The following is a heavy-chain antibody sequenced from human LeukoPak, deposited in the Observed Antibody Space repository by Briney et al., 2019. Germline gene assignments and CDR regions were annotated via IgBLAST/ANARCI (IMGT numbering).Heavy chain of an antibody. D-gene: IGHD6-13*01. V-gene: IGHV3-21*01. CDR3: ASQGGSSPDY. J-gene: IGHJ4*02. CDR2: ISRSSSYI. CDR1: GFTFSSYS. Sequence: PGGSLRLSCAASGFTFSSYSMNWVPQAPGKGLEWVSSISRSSSYIYYADSVKGRFTISRANAKNSLYLQMNSPRAEDTAVYYCASQGGSSPDYWGQGTLVTVSS.